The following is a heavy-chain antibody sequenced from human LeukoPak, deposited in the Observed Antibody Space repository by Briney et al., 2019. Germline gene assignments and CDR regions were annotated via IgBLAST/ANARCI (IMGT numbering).Heavy chain of an antibody. CDR2: IWYDGSNK. J-gene: IGHJ5*02. V-gene: IGHV3-33*01. D-gene: IGHD2-15*01. Sequence: GGSLRLSCAASGFTFSSYGMHWVRQAPGKGLEWVAVIWYDGSNKYYADSVKGLFTISRDNSKNTLYLQMNSLRAEDTAVYYCAREAGGSCYSCVGHWFDPWGQGTLVTVSS. CDR1: GFTFSSYG. CDR3: AREAGGSCYSCVGHWFDP.